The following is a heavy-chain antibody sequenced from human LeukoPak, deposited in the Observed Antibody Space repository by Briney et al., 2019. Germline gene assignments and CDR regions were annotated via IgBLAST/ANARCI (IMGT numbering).Heavy chain of an antibody. CDR2: IYHSGST. D-gene: IGHD3-22*01. V-gene: IGHV4-4*02. CDR3: ARRRLYYYDSSGYSNSDYYYGMDV. Sequence: PSGTLSLTCAVSGGSISSSNWWSWVRQPPGKGLEWIGEIYHSGSTNYNPSLKSRVTISVDKSKNQFSLKLSSVTAADTAVYYCARRRLYYYDSSGYSNSDYYYGMDVWGQGTTVTVSS. J-gene: IGHJ6*02. CDR1: GGSISSSNW.